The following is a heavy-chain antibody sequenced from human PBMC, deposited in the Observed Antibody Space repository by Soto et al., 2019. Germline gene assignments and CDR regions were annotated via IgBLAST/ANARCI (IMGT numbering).Heavy chain of an antibody. Sequence: QVQLVQSGAEVKKPGASVKVSCKASGYTFTSYAMHWVRQAPGQRLEWMGWMNAGNGKTKYSQKFQGRVTITRDTSESTAYMELSSLRSEDTAVYYCARVAGYCSAGRCAHWYFDLWGRGTLVTVSS. D-gene: IGHD2-15*01. CDR2: MNAGNGKT. V-gene: IGHV1-3*01. J-gene: IGHJ2*01. CDR3: ARVAGYCSAGRCAHWYFDL. CDR1: GYTFTSYA.